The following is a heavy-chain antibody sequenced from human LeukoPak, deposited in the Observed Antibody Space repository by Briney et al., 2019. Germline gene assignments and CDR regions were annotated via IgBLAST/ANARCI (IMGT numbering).Heavy chain of an antibody. D-gene: IGHD6-13*01. Sequence: QTPSLTCAISGDSVSSKSAAWNWVRQSPSRGLEWLGRTYYRSKWYNDYAVSVKSRITINPDTSKNQFSLQLNSVTPEDTALYYCARETRVISSSWFDFWGQGTTVTVSS. J-gene: IGHJ6*02. CDR2: TYYRSKWYN. V-gene: IGHV6-1*01. CDR1: GDSVSSKSAA. CDR3: ARETRVISSSWFDF.